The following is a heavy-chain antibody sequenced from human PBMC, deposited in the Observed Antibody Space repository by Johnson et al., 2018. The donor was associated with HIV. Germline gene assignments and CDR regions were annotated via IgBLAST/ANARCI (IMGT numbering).Heavy chain of an antibody. J-gene: IGHJ3*02. CDR1: RFTFSDYY. D-gene: IGHD1-26*01. Sequence: VQLVESGGGLVKPGGSLRLSCAASRFTFSDYYMSWIRQTPGKGLEWVSAISGSGGSTYYADSVKGRFTISRDNSKNTLYLQMNSLRAEDTAVYYCAKDRTSGSYSDDAFDIRGQGTMVTVSS. CDR3: AKDRTSGSYSDDAFDI. CDR2: ISGSGGST. V-gene: IGHV3-23*04.